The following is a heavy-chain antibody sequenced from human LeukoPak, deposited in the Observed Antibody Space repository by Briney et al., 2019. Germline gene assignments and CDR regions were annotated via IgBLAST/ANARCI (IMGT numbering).Heavy chain of an antibody. V-gene: IGHV7-4-1*02. D-gene: IGHD3-10*01. J-gene: IGHJ4*02. Sequence: ASVKVSCKASGYMFTNYAMNWVRQAPGQGLEWMGRINTNAGNPTYAQGFTGRFVFSLDTSVSTAYLQISSLKAEDTAVYYCARDRDGSGSYSPIDYWGQGTLVTVSS. CDR1: GYMFTNYA. CDR2: INTNAGNP. CDR3: ARDRDGSGSYSPIDY.